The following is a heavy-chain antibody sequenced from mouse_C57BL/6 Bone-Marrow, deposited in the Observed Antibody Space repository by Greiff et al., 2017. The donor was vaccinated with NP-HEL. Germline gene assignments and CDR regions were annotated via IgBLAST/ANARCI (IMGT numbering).Heavy chain of an antibody. CDR3: ARYQRDYFDY. CDR1: GYTFTDYY. Sequence: EVQLQQSGPVLVKPGASVKMSCKASGYTFTDYYMNWVKQSHGKSLEWIGVINPYNGGTSYNQKFKGKATLTVDKSSSTAYMELNSLTSEDSAVYYCARYQRDYFDYWGQGTTLTVSS. V-gene: IGHV1-19*01. J-gene: IGHJ2*01. CDR2: INPYNGGT.